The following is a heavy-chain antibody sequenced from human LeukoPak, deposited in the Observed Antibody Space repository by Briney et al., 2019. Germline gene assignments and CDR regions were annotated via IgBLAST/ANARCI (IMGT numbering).Heavy chain of an antibody. Sequence: GESLKISCQASGYSFVSYRIGWVRQVPGKGLEWMGVVYPGGSDFRYLPSFQGQVTISADRSISAAYLQWNSLKASDSGIYYCVRRAGRRDGYNYADYWGQGTLVTVSS. D-gene: IGHD5-24*01. CDR2: VYPGGSDF. CDR1: GYSFVSYR. J-gene: IGHJ4*02. V-gene: IGHV5-51*01. CDR3: VRRAGRRDGYNYADY.